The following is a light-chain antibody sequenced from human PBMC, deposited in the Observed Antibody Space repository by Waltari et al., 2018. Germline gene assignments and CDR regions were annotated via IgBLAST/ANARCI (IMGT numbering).Light chain of an antibody. V-gene: IGKV1-5*03. CDR2: ETS. J-gene: IGKJ1*01. CDR3: QQYYSVTWT. Sequence: TCRASQNVDPWLAWYQQKPGKPPRLLIYETSNLEGGVPSRFSGYGTGTEFTLTISSLQPDDSATYYCQQYYSVTWTFGQGTRVEVK. CDR1: QNVDPW.